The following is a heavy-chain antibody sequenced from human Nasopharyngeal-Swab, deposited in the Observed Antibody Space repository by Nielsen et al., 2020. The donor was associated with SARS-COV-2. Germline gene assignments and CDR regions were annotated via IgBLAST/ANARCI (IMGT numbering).Heavy chain of an antibody. J-gene: IGHJ6*03. Sequence: SVKVSCKASGGTFSSYAISWVRQAPGQGLEWMGGIIPIFGTANYAQKFQGRVTITADESTSTAYMELSSLRSEDTAVYYCARGTIFGVVPRYYYYMDVWGKGTTVTVS. D-gene: IGHD3-3*01. V-gene: IGHV1-69*13. CDR2: IIPIFGTA. CDR3: ARGTIFGVVPRYYYYMDV. CDR1: GGTFSSYA.